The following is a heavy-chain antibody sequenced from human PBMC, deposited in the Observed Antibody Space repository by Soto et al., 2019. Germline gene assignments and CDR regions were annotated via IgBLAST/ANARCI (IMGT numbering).Heavy chain of an antibody. V-gene: IGHV4-31*03. CDR3: ARWWSGSRQGFDP. D-gene: IGHD3-3*01. Sequence: QVQLQESGPGLVKPSQTLSLTCTVSGGSISSGDYYWSWIRQHPGKGLEWIGYIYYSGSTYYHPSLTSRVTLSVDTSKNQFSLKLNSVTAADTAVYYCARWWSGSRQGFDPWGQGTLVTVSS. CDR2: IYYSGST. CDR1: GGSISSGDYY. J-gene: IGHJ5*02.